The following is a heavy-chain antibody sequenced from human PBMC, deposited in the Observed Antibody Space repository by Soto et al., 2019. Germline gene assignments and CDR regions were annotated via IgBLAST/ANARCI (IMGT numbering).Heavy chain of an antibody. CDR1: GGSISSGGYY. CDR3: AASCVGCGGFNYYGMDV. Sequence: PSETLSLTCTVSGGSISSGGYYWSWIRQHPGKGLEWTGYIYYSGSTYYNPSPKSRVTISVDTSKNQFSLKLSSVTAADTAVYYCAASCVGCGGFNYYGMDVWGQGTTVTVSS. CDR2: IYYSGST. D-gene: IGHD2-21*01. J-gene: IGHJ6*02. V-gene: IGHV4-31*03.